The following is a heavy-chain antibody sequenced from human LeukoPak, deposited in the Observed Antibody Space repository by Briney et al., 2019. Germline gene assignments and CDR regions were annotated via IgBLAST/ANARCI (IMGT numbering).Heavy chain of an antibody. V-gene: IGHV4-59*08. Sequence: SETLSLTCTVSGGSISSYYWSWIRQPPGKGLEWIGYIYYSRGTNYNPSLKSRVTMSVDTSKNQFSLKLTSVTAADRAVYYCARHDSSGYYYWGQGILVTVSS. J-gene: IGHJ4*02. D-gene: IGHD5-18*01. CDR3: ARHDSSGYYY. CDR2: IYYSRGT. CDR1: GGSISSYY.